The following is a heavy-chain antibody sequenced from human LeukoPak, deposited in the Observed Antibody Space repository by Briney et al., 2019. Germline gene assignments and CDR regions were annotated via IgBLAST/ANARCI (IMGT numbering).Heavy chain of an antibody. CDR3: ARDLDAFDI. CDR1: GYTFTGDY. V-gene: IGHV1-2*02. Sequence: GASVKVSCEASGYTFTGDYMHWVRQAPGQGLEGMGWISPNSSGTNYAQKFQGRVTMTRDTSMRTAYMAVNRLRSDDTAVYYCARDLDAFDIWGQGTMVTVS. CDR2: ISPNSSGT. J-gene: IGHJ3*02.